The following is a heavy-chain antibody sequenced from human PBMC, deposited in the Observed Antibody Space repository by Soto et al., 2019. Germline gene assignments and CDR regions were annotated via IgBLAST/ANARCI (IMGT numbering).Heavy chain of an antibody. CDR3: ARGDIAGGY. CDR2: IYYSGST. Sequence: SETLSLTCAVYGGSFSGYYWSWIRQPPGKGLEWIGYIYYSGSTNYNPSLKSRVTISVDTSKNQFSLKLSSVTAADTAVYYCARGDIAGGYWGQGTLVTVSS. CDR1: GGSFSGYY. V-gene: IGHV4-59*01. D-gene: IGHD5-12*01. J-gene: IGHJ4*02.